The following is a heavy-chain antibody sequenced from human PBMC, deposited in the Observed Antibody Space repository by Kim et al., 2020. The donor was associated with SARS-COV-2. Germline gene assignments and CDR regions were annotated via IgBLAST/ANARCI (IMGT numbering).Heavy chain of an antibody. CDR3: ARAWRGYSSGWYEGHLFDY. V-gene: IGHV1-18*01. CDR1: GYTFTSYG. CDR2: ISAYNGNT. J-gene: IGHJ4*02. Sequence: ASVKVSCKASGYTFTSYGISWVRQAPGQGLEWMGWISAYNGNTNYAQKLQGRVTMTTDTSTGTAYMELRSLRSDDTAVYYCARAWRGYSSGWYEGHLFDYWGQGTPVTVSS. D-gene: IGHD6-19*01.